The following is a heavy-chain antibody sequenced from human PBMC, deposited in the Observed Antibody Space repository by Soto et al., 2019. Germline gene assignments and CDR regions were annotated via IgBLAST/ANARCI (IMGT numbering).Heavy chain of an antibody. CDR3: ARGKYVLRFPDY. V-gene: IGHV4-34*01. Sequence: SETLSLTCAVYGGSFSGYYWSWIRQPPGKGLEWIGEINHSGSTNYNPSLKSRVTISVDTSKNQFSLKLSSVTAADTAVYYCARGKYVLRFPDYWGQGTLVTVSS. D-gene: IGHD4-17*01. CDR1: GGSFSGYY. CDR2: INHSGST. J-gene: IGHJ4*02.